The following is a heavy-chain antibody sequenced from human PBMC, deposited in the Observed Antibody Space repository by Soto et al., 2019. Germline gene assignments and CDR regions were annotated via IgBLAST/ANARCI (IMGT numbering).Heavy chain of an antibody. V-gene: IGHV1-18*01. CDR3: ARVSASGVFGVVNHYYYYGMDV. CDR1: GYTFTSYG. J-gene: IGHJ6*02. CDR2: ISAYNGNT. D-gene: IGHD3-3*01. Sequence: ASVKVSCKASGYTFTSYGISWVRQAPGQGLEWMGWISAYNGNTNYAQKLQGRVTMTTDTSTSTAYMELRSLRSDDTAVYYCARVSASGVFGVVNHYYYYGMDVWGQGTTVTVSS.